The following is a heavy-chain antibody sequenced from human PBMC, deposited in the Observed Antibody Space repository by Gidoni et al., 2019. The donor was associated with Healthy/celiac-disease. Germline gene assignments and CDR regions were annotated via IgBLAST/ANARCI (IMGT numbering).Heavy chain of an antibody. CDR2: INHSGST. J-gene: IGHJ4*02. CDR3: ARGRWWGFDY. Sequence: QAQLQQWGAGLLQPSETLSLTCAVYGGSFSGYYWGGIRQPPGKGLEWIGEINHSGSTNYNPSLRSRLTISVDTSKNQFSLKLSSGTAADTAVYSCARGRWWGFDYWGQGTLVTVSS. CDR1: GGSFSGYY. D-gene: IGHD2-8*02. V-gene: IGHV4-34*01.